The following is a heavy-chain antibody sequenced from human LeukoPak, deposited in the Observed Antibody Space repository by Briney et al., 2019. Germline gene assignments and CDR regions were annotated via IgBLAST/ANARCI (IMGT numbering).Heavy chain of an antibody. D-gene: IGHD3-22*01. Sequence: GSLRLSCAASGFTFSSYAMSWVRQAPGKGLEWVSGISGSGYNTYYADSVKGRFTISRDNSKNTLYVQVNSLGTEDTAAYYCAKGSYYDSSGSFYFDYWGQGTLVTVSS. J-gene: IGHJ4*02. CDR3: AKGSYYDSSGSFYFDY. CDR1: GFTFSSYA. V-gene: IGHV3-23*01. CDR2: ISGSGYNT.